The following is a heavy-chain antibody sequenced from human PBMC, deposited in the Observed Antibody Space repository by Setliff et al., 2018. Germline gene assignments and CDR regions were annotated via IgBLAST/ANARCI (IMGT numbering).Heavy chain of an antibody. J-gene: IGHJ4*02. D-gene: IGHD6-19*01. CDR2: IGAYNGNT. V-gene: IGHV1-18*01. CDR1: GYTFTNYG. CDR3: ARVTIAVAGYFDF. Sequence: GASVKASCKASGYTFTNYGVTWVRQAPGQGLEWMGWIGAYNGNTYNAHKFQGRVTMTSDTSTSTAYMELRSLRSDDTAVYYCARVTIAVAGYFDFWGQGTLVTVSS.